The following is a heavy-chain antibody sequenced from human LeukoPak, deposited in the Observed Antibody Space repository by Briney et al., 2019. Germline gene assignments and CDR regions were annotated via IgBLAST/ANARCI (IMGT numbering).Heavy chain of an antibody. Sequence: SETLSLTCTVSGGSISSYYWSWIRQPPGKGLEWIGYIYYSGSTNYNPSLKSRVTISVDTSKNQFSLKLSSVTAADTAVYYCARLLYCSGGSCYSAWFDPWGQGTLVTVSS. J-gene: IGHJ5*02. V-gene: IGHV4-59*01. D-gene: IGHD2-15*01. CDR1: GGSISSYY. CDR3: ARLLYCSGGSCYSAWFDP. CDR2: IYYSGST.